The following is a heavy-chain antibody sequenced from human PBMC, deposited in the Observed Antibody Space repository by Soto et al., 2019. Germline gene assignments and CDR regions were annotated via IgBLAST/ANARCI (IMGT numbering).Heavy chain of an antibody. D-gene: IGHD6-13*01. J-gene: IGHJ4*02. CDR3: ARASIAAASTEGY. V-gene: IGHV3-48*01. CDR1: GFHFSSYS. CDR2: ISSSSSTI. Sequence: GGSLSLSCAASGFHFSSYSMNWVRQAPGKGLEWVSYISSSSSTIYYADSVKGRFTISRDNSKNTLYLQMNSLRAEDTAVYYCARASIAAASTEGYWGQGTLVTVSS.